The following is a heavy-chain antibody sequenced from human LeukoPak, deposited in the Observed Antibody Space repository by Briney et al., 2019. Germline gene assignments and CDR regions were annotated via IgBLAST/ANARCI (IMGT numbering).Heavy chain of an antibody. CDR1: GYPIRSGFY. CDR3: ARHEAEMATILGNY. V-gene: IGHV4-38-2*02. Sequence: PSETLSLACTVSGYPIRSGFYWGWIRQPPGKGLEGVGSIYQSGSTFYNPSLKSRVTISVDTSKNQFSLSLRSVTAADTAVYYCARHEAEMATILGNYWGQGTLVIVS. D-gene: IGHD5-24*01. J-gene: IGHJ4*02. CDR2: IYQSGST.